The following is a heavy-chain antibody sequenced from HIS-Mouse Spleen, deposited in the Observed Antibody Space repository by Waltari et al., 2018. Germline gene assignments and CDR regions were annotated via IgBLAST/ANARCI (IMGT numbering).Heavy chain of an antibody. CDR1: GSTFTGDY. V-gene: IGHV1-2*02. J-gene: IGHJ4*02. Sequence: QVQLVQSGAEVKKPGASVKVSCKAAGSTFTGDYMHWVRQAPGQGLEWMRWINPNSGGTNYAQKFQGRVTMTRDTSISTAYMELSRLRSDDTAVYYCARGSINGEYYFDYWGQGTLVTVSS. D-gene: IGHD2-21*01. CDR3: ARGSINGEYYFDY. CDR2: INPNSGGT.